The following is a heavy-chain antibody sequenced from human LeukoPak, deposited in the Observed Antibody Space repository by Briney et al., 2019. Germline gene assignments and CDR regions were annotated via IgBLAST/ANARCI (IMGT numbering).Heavy chain of an antibody. Sequence: PGGSLRLSCAASGFVFSSYGMHWVRQAPGKGLEWVAVISSDGSNKYYADSVKGRFTISRDNSKNTLDLQMNSLRTEDTAVYYCAKDLDRFSGSTYDVYWGPGTLVTVSS. CDR3: AKDLDRFSGSTYDVY. CDR1: GFVFSSYG. CDR2: ISSDGSNK. V-gene: IGHV3-30*18. D-gene: IGHD5-12*01. J-gene: IGHJ4*02.